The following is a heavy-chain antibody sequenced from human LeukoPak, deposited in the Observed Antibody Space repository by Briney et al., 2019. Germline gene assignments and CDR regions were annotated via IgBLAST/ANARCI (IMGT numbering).Heavy chain of an antibody. CDR3: ATLGKVRGVGDY. CDR1: GFTFSSYA. Sequence: GGSLRLSCAASGFTFSSYAMSWVRQAPGKGLEWASAISGSGGSTYYADSVKGRFTISRDNSKNTLYLQMNSLRAEDTAVYYCATLGKVRGVGDYWGQGTLVTVSS. D-gene: IGHD3-10*01. J-gene: IGHJ4*02. V-gene: IGHV3-23*01. CDR2: ISGSGGST.